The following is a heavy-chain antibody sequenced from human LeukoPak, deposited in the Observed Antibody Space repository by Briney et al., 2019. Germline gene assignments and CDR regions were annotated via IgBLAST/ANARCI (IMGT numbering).Heavy chain of an antibody. CDR2: ISAYNGNT. Sequence: ASVTVSCKASGYTFTSYGISWVRQAPGQGLEWMGWISAYNGNTNYAQKLQGRVTMTTDASTSTAYMGLRSLRSDGTAVYYCAREGSSGYYSATDAFDIWGQGTMVTVSS. D-gene: IGHD3-22*01. J-gene: IGHJ3*02. V-gene: IGHV1-18*01. CDR1: GYTFTSYG. CDR3: AREGSSGYYSATDAFDI.